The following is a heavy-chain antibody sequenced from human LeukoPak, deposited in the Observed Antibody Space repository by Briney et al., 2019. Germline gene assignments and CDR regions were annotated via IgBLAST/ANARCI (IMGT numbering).Heavy chain of an antibody. CDR2: ISAYNGNT. D-gene: IGHD2-2*01. Sequence: ASVKVSCKASGGTFSSYGISWVRQAPGQGLEWMGWISAYNGNTNYAQMLQGRVTMTTDTSTSTAYMELRSLRSDDTAVYYCARRPWRDIVVVPGVMQTRAYGVDVWGRGTTVTVSS. V-gene: IGHV1-18*01. J-gene: IGHJ6*02. CDR1: GGTFSSYG. CDR3: ARRPWRDIVVVPGVMQTRAYGVDV.